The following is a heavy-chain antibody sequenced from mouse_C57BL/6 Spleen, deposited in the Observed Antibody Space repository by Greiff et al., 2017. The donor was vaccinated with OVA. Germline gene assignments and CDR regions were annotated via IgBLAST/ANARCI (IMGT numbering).Heavy chain of an antibody. J-gene: IGHJ3*01. Sequence: EVKLMESGAELVRPGASVKLSCTASGFNIKDDYMHWVKQRPEQGPEWIGWIDPENGDTEYASKFQGKATITADTSSNTAYLQLSSLTSEDTAVYYCTTRDYDGAYWGQGTLVTVSA. D-gene: IGHD2-4*01. CDR2: IDPENGDT. CDR3: TTRDYDGAY. CDR1: GFNIKDDY. V-gene: IGHV14-4*01.